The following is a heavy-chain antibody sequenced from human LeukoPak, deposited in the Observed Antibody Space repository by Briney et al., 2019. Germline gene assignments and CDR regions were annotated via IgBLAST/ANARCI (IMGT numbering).Heavy chain of an antibody. CDR1: SYSISSGYH. Sequence: SETLSHTCTVSSYSISSGYHWAWIRQPPGKGLEWIGSIYYSGSTYYNPSLKCRVTISVDTSKNQFSLKLSSVTAADTAVYYCARDLTTEAFDIWGQGTMVTVSS. D-gene: IGHD1-26*01. CDR2: IYYSGST. CDR3: ARDLTTEAFDI. J-gene: IGHJ3*02. V-gene: IGHV4-38-2*02.